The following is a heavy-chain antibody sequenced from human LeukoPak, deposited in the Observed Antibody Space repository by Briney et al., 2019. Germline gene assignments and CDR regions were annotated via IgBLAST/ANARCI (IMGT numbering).Heavy chain of an antibody. D-gene: IGHD2-21*02. J-gene: IGHJ4*02. Sequence: SETLSLTCTVSGDSISSYDWSWIRQPPGQGLEWIGRICPGASTHYNPSLNSRLTMAVDTSKNQFSLNLSSVTAADTAVYFWARDDLRYCGGDCYLTLDHWSPGTLVTVSS. CDR2: ICPGAST. CDR1: GDSISSYD. CDR3: ARDDLRYCGGDCYLTLDH. V-gene: IGHV4-4*07.